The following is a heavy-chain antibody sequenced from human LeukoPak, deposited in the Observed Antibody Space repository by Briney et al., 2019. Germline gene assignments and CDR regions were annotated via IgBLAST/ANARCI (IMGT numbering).Heavy chain of an antibody. Sequence: HAGGSLRLSCAASGFTFSSYEMNWVRQAPGKGLEWVSYISSSGSTTYYADSVRGRFTISRDNAKNSLNLQMNSLRAEDTAVYYCARYGDYWGQGTLVTASS. CDR1: GFTFSSYE. CDR3: ARYGDY. D-gene: IGHD3-10*01. V-gene: IGHV3-48*03. J-gene: IGHJ4*02. CDR2: ISSSGSTT.